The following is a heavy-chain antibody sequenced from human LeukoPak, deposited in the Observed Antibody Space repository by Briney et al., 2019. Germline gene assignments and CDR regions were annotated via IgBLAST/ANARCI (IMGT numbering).Heavy chain of an antibody. CDR1: GFTVSSNY. J-gene: IGHJ5*02. CDR2: IYSGGST. D-gene: IGHD2-15*01. V-gene: IGHV3-66*01. Sequence: PGGSLRLSRAASGFTVSSNYMSWVRQAPGKGLEWVSVIYSGGSTYYADSVKGRFTISRDNSKNTLYLQMNSLRAEDTAVYYCAREGPYCSGGSCYSGWFDPWGQGTLVTVSS. CDR3: AREGPYCSGGSCYSGWFDP.